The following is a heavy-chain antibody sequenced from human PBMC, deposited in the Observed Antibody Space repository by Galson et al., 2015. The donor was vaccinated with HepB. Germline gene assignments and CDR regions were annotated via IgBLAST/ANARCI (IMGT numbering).Heavy chain of an antibody. CDR2: VHHSART. CDR3: ARYVSSAMVRGVTRNYYSYPMDV. D-gene: IGHD3-10*01. V-gene: IGHV4-34*01. CDR1: GGSFSDYY. J-gene: IGHJ6*02. Sequence: LSLTCAVYGGSFSDYYWTWIRQTPDKGLEWIAAVHHSARTSNNPSLQSRVTVSVDASKNQFFLRLSSVTAADTGLYYCARYVSSAMVRGVTRNYYSYPMDVLGQGPTVTVS.